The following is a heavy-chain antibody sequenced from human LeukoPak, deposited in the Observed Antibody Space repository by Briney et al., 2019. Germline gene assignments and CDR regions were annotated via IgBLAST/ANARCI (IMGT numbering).Heavy chain of an antibody. V-gene: IGHV3-53*01. J-gene: IGHJ5*02. D-gene: IGHD3-10*01. CDR2: IYRSDFT. CDR1: GFDVTDNY. CDR3: ARGGSGGYYYNWFDP. Sequence: GGSLRLSCAASGFDVTDNYMSWVRQAPGKGLAWASVIYRSDFTYYPDSVKGRFTISTRKSKNNLYLQMNSLRVEDTAVYYCARGGSGGYYYNWFDPWGQGTLVTVSS.